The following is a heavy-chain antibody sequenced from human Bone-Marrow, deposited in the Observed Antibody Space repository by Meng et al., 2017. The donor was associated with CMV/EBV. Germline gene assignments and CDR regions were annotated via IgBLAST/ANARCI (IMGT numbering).Heavy chain of an antibody. V-gene: IGHV1-46*01. Sequence: KASGYTFSSYDMHWVRQAPGQGLEWMGVINPSGGTTSYALRFQGRVTLTGDTSTSTVYMDVSSLRSEDTAVYYCARDSYYTNYAFDIWGQGTMVTVSS. CDR3: ARDSYYTNYAFDI. CDR1: GYTFSSYD. D-gene: IGHD3-10*01. J-gene: IGHJ3*02. CDR2: INPSGGTT.